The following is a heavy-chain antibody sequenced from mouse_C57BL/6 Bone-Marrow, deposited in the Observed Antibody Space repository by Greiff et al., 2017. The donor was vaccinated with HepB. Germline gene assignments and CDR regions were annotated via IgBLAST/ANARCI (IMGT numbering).Heavy chain of an antibody. CDR1: GFNIKDDY. CDR2: IDPENGDT. D-gene: IGHD1-1*01. CDR3: TTSYGSSSAY. J-gene: IGHJ3*01. Sequence: DVHLVESGAELVRPGASVKLSCTASGFNIKDDYMPWVKQRPEQGLEWIGWIDPENGDTEYASKFQGKATITADTSSNTAYLQLSSLTSEDTAVYYCTTSYGSSSAYWGQGTLVTVSA. V-gene: IGHV14-4*01.